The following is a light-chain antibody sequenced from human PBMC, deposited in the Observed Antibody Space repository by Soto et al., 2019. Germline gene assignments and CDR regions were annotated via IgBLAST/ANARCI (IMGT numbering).Light chain of an antibody. CDR1: QSVSNNY. J-gene: IGKJ1*01. V-gene: IGKV3-20*01. Sequence: EIALTKSPVTLSLSPGERATLSCRASQSVSNNYLAWYQQKPGQAPRLLIYGASNRATGIPDRFSGSGSGTDFTLTISRLEPEDFAVYYCQQYGSSGTFGQGTMVDIK. CDR3: QQYGSSGT. CDR2: GAS.